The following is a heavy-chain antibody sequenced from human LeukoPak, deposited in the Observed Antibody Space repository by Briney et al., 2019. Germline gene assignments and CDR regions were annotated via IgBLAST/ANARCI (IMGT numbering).Heavy chain of an antibody. CDR3: ARLPLDSSGYHDAFDI. D-gene: IGHD3-22*01. Sequence: SETLSLTCPVSGGSISNYYYWTWIRQPPGKGLEWIGNVYYTGSTNFNPSLKSRVTMSLDTSGNQFSLKLTSLTAADTAVYYCARLPLDSSGYHDAFDIWGQGTMVTVSS. CDR2: VYYTGST. V-gene: IGHV4-59*01. CDR1: GGSISNYY. J-gene: IGHJ3*02.